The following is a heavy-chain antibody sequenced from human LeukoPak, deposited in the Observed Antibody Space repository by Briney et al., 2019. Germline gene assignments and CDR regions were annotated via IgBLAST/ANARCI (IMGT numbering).Heavy chain of an antibody. J-gene: IGHJ4*02. CDR2: IYYSGST. CDR3: ARQPYSSSDGSRY. Sequence: KPSETLSLTCTVSGGSISSSSYYWGWIRQPPGKGLEWIGSIYYSGSTYYNPSLKSRVTISVDTSKNQFSLKLSSVTAADTAVYNCARQPYSSSDGSRYWGQGTPVTVSS. CDR1: GGSISSSSYY. D-gene: IGHD6-13*01. V-gene: IGHV4-39*01.